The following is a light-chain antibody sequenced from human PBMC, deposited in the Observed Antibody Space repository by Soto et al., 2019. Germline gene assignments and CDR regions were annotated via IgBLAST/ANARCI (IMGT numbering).Light chain of an antibody. Sequence: QSVLTQPPSASGSPGQSVTISCTGTSSDVGGYNYVPWYQQHPGKAPKLVIFEVNKRPSGVPDRFSGSKSANTASLTVSGLQTEDEADYYCNSYAGSNSFVFGTGTKVTVL. CDR3: NSYAGSNSFV. CDR2: EVN. CDR1: SSDVGGYNY. V-gene: IGLV2-8*01. J-gene: IGLJ1*01.